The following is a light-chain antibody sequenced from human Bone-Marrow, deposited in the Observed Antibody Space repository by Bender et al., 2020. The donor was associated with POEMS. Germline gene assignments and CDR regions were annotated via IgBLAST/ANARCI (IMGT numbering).Light chain of an antibody. Sequence: QPALIQPPSVSGSPGQSVTISCTGTSSDVGSYDYVSWYQQHPGTVPKPMIYNVTTQPSGFPDRFSGSKSGNTASMTISGVQAEDDAEYYCCSYAGSHTWVFGGGTTLTVL. CDR1: SSDVGSYDY. V-gene: IGLV2-5*01. CDR2: NVT. CDR3: CSYAGSHTWV. J-gene: IGLJ3*02.